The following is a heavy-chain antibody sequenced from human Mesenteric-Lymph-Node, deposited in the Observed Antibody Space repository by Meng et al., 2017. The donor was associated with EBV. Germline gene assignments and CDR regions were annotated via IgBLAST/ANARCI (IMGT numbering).Heavy chain of an antibody. D-gene: IGHD3-3*01. CDR2: INPGGSYT. V-gene: IGHV3-74*01. CDR3: ARDPWSGNYHENF. J-gene: IGHJ4*01. Sequence: VQLEESGGGLVQPGGTLRLSCAAYSFTFSGYWMHWVRQAPGKGLVWVSRINPGGSYTSYADSVKGRFTISRDNDKHSLYLQMNSLRVEATAVYFCARDPWSGNYHENFWGQGTLVTVSS. CDR1: SFTFSGYW.